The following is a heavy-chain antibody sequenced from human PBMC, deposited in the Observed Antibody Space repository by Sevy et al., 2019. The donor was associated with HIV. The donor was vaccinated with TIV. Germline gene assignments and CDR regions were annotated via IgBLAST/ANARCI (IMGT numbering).Heavy chain of an antibody. Sequence: GGSLRLSCAASRFTFSNYAMHWVRHTPGKGLEWVAVISYDGTDKYYAESVKGRFTISRDNSNNTVYLQMSSLRLEDTAVYYCARVRTDYSSSWHVWDYWGQGTLVTVSS. D-gene: IGHD6-13*01. V-gene: IGHV3-30-3*01. CDR3: ARVRTDYSSSWHVWDY. CDR1: RFTFSNYA. J-gene: IGHJ4*02. CDR2: ISYDGTDK.